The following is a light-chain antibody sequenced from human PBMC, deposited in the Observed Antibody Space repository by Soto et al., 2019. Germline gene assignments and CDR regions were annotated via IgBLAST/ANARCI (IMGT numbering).Light chain of an antibody. CDR3: CSYASSSSYV. J-gene: IGLJ1*01. CDR2: DVS. V-gene: IGLV2-14*01. CDR1: TKDIGYYDH. Sequence: QSVLTQAASVSGSPGQSITISCTGTTKDIGYYDHVSWYQQHPGKAPKVLIYDVSNRPSGVSYRFSGSKAGTTASLTISGLQAEDEADYYCCSYASSSSYVFGTGTKVTVL.